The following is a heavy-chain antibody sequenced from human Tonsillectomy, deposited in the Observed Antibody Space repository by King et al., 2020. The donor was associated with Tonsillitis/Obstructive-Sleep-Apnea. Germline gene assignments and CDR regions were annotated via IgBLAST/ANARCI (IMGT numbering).Heavy chain of an antibody. V-gene: IGHV3-30*18. CDR1: GFTFSTYG. Sequence: QLVESGGGVVQPGRSLRLSCASSGFTFSTYGMHWVRQAPGKGLEWVAVTPRDGSYKYYADSVKGRCTISRANSKNTLYLLMNSLRAEDTAVYYCAKFRSSWYTDAFDIWGQGTMVTVSS. J-gene: IGHJ3*02. CDR2: TPRDGSYK. CDR3: AKFRSSWYTDAFDI. D-gene: IGHD6-13*01.